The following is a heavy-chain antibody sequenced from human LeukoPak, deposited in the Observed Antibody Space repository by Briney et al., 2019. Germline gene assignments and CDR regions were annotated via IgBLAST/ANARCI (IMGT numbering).Heavy chain of an antibody. J-gene: IGHJ4*02. CDR1: GGTFSSYT. CDR3: ASWGMATVVPTPFDY. CDR2: ITPILGIA. V-gene: IGHV1-69*02. D-gene: IGHD4-23*01. Sequence: ASVKVSCKASGGTFSSYTISWVRQAPGQGLEWMGRITPILGIANYAQKFQGRVTITADKSTSTAYMELSSLRSEDTAVYYCASWGMATVVPTPFDYWGQGTLVTVSS.